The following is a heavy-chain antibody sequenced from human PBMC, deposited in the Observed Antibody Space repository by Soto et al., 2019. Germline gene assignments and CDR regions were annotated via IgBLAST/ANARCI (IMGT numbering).Heavy chain of an antibody. CDR1: GYSFTSYW. J-gene: IGHJ4*02. V-gene: IGHV5-51*01. CDR2: IYPGDSDT. Sequence: GESLKISCKGSGYSFTSYWIGWVRLMPGKGLEWMGIIYPGDSDTRYSPSFQGQVTISADKSISTAYLQWSSLKASDTAMYYCARSTHYDILTGYYDYWGQGTLVTVSS. D-gene: IGHD3-9*01. CDR3: ARSTHYDILTGYYDY.